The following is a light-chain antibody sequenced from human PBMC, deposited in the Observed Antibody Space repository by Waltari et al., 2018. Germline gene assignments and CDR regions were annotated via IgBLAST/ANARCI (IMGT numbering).Light chain of an antibody. Sequence: DFVMTQSPLSLPVTLGQPASISCRSTQSLVHDDGNTYLNWFHQRPGQSPRRLIYEVSKRDSGVPDRLSGSGSGTDFTLTISRVEADDVGFYFCMQGTFPFTVGPGTKEDI. J-gene: IGKJ3*01. V-gene: IGKV2-30*02. CDR2: EVS. CDR1: QSLVHDDGNTY. CDR3: MQGTFPFT.